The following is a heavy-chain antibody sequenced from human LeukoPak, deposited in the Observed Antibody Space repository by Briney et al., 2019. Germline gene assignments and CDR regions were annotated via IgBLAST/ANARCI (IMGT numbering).Heavy chain of an antibody. Sequence: PSETLSLTCTVSGGSISSSSYYWGWIRQPPGKGLEWIGSIYYSGSTYYNPSLKSRVTISVDTSKNQFSLKLSSVTAADTAVYYCAREAPDYSSSSLAYYYYMDVWGKGTTVTVSS. J-gene: IGHJ6*03. CDR3: AREAPDYSSSSLAYYYYMDV. CDR2: IYYSGST. CDR1: GGSISSSSYY. D-gene: IGHD6-6*01. V-gene: IGHV4-39*07.